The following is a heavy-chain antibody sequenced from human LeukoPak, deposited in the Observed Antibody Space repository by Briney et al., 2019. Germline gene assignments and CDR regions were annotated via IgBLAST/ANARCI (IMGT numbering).Heavy chain of an antibody. CDR1: GYTFTSYG. D-gene: IGHD6-19*01. J-gene: IGHJ4*02. CDR2: ISAYNGNT. V-gene: IGHV1-18*01. Sequence: ASVKVSCKASGYTFTSYGISWVRQAPGQGLEWMGWISAYNGNTNCAQKPQGRVTMTTDTSTSTAYMGLRSLRSDDTAVYYCARGGTGSGWYGVPFDYWGQGTLVTVSS. CDR3: ARGGTGSGWYGVPFDY.